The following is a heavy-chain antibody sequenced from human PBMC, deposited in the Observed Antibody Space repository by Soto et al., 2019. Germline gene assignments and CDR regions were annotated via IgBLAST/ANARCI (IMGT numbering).Heavy chain of an antibody. J-gene: IGHJ6*02. CDR1: GFPFSSYI. D-gene: IGHD3-3*01. Sequence: GGSLIVSCTASGFPFSSYIRNWVRQTPGKGLEWVSSISTSSSYIYYADSVKGRFTISRDNAKNSLYLQMNSLRAEDTAVYYCARDRYYDFWSGYAYYYYGMDVWGQGTTVTVSS. CDR3: ARDRYYDFWSGYAYYYYGMDV. CDR2: ISTSSSYI. V-gene: IGHV3-21*01.